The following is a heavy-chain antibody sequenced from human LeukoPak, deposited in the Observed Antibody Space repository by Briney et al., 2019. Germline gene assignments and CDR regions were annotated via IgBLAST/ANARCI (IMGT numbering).Heavy chain of an antibody. CDR1: GGSISSYY. Sequence: SETLSLTCTVSGGSISSYYWSWIRQPPGEGLEWIGYIYYSGSTNYNPSLKSRVTISVDTSKNQFSLKLSSVTAADTAVYYCARDPRGEGYFDYWGQGTLVTVSS. CDR3: ARDPRGEGYFDY. V-gene: IGHV4-59*01. J-gene: IGHJ4*02. CDR2: IYYSGST. D-gene: IGHD3-10*01.